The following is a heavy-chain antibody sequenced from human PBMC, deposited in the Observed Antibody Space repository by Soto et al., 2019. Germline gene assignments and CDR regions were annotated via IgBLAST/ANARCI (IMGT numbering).Heavy chain of an antibody. J-gene: IGHJ6*02. CDR2: IVVGSGNT. D-gene: IGHD6-6*01. Sequence: ASVKVSCKASGFTFTSSAVQWVRQARGQRLEWIVWIVVGSGNTNYAQKFQERVTITRDMSTSTAYMELSSLRSEDTAVYYCAAGKAIYKAYSSSPYYCGMDVWGQGPTVTVSS. V-gene: IGHV1-58*01. CDR1: GFTFTSSA. CDR3: AAGKAIYKAYSSSPYYCGMDV.